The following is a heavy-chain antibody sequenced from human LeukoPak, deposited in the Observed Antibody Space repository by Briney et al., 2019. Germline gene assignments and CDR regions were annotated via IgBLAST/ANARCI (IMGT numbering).Heavy chain of an antibody. V-gene: IGHV4-61*02. CDR1: GGSISSGSYS. CDR3: ARSYSSSWYFPFDY. Sequence: SQTLSLTCTVSGGSISSGSYSWSWIRQPAGKGLEWIGRFYTSGSTNYNPSLKSRVTISADTSKNQFSLKLSSVTAADTAVYYCARSYSSSWYFPFDYWGQGTLVTVSS. J-gene: IGHJ4*02. CDR2: FYTSGST. D-gene: IGHD6-13*01.